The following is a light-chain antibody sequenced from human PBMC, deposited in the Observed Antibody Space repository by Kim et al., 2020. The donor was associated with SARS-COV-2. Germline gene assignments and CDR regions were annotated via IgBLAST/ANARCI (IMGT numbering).Light chain of an antibody. CDR2: YDS. Sequence: APGKTARSTCGGNNIGSKSVHWYQLKPGQAPVLVIYYDSDRPSGIPERFSGSNSGNTATLTISRVEAGDEADYYCQVWDSSSDHRVFGGGTQLTVL. CDR3: QVWDSSSDHRV. J-gene: IGLJ3*02. CDR1: NIGSKS. V-gene: IGLV3-21*04.